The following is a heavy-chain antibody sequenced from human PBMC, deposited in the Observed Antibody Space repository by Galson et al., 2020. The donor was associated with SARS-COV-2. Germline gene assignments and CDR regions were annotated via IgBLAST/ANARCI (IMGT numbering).Heavy chain of an antibody. CDR3: ATRPRRSLQGFYS. CDR1: GDSITTGDYD. D-gene: IGHD6-25*01. V-gene: IGHV4-30-4*08. J-gene: IGHJ4*02. CDR2: IYYTGST. Sequence: SETLSLTCTVSGDSITTGDYDWNWIRQPPGKGLEWIGYIYYTGSTFYNPSLKSRLTLSIDTSKNQFSLRLTSVTGADTAGYYCATRPRRSLQGFYSWGQGTLVTVSS.